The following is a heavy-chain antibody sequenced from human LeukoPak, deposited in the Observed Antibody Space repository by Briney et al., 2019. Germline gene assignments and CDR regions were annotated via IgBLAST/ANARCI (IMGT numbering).Heavy chain of an antibody. D-gene: IGHD1-26*01. Sequence: GGPLRLSCAASGFTFSSYSMTWVRQAPGKGLEWVSSISSSSSYIYYADSVKGRFTISRDNAKNSLYLQMNSLRAEDTAVYYCARDTRNAFDIWGQGTMVTVSS. V-gene: IGHV3-21*01. J-gene: IGHJ3*02. CDR2: ISSSSSYI. CDR1: GFTFSSYS. CDR3: ARDTRNAFDI.